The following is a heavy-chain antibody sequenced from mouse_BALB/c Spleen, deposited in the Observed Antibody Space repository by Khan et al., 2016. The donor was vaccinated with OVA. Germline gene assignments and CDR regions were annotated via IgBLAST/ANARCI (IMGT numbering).Heavy chain of an antibody. CDR2: IWGDGST. J-gene: IGHJ4*01. CDR3: AREIYYDYAYYYAMDY. CDR1: GFSLTGYG. V-gene: IGHV2-6-7*01. D-gene: IGHD2-4*01. Sequence: QMQLEESGPGLVAPSQSLSITCTVSGFSLTGYGINWVRQPPGKGLEWLGMIWGDGSTDYNSALKSRLSISKDNSKSQVFLKMNSLQTDDTARYYCAREIYYDYAYYYAMDYWSQGTSVTVSS.